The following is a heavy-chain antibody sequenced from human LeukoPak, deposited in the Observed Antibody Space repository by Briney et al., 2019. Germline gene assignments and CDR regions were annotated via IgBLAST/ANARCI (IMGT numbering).Heavy chain of an antibody. J-gene: IGHJ4*02. CDR2: IYPGDSDI. V-gene: IGHV5-51*01. CDR1: GYNLTSYW. CDR3: ARRAAQWELLDY. Sequence: GESLKISCKGSGYNLTSYWIGWVRQMPGKGLEWMGFIYPGDSDIRYSPSFQGQVTISADKSINTAYLQWSSLKASDTAIYYCARRAAQWELLDYWGQGTLVTVSS. D-gene: IGHD1-26*01.